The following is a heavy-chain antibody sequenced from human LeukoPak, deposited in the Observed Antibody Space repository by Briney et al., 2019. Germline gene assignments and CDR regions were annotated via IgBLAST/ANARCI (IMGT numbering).Heavy chain of an antibody. V-gene: IGHV3-11*04. CDR1: GFTFSDYH. D-gene: IGHD3-10*01. Sequence: LGGALRLSCAGSGFTFSDYHMNWLRPAPGKGLEWVSHISSSGSSLYFIDSVKGRFTISRDNAKNKLYLQMNRLRAEHTAVYYCAREYFGSARTDYYGMDVWGQGTTVTVSS. J-gene: IGHJ6*02. CDR2: ISSSGSSL. CDR3: AREYFGSARTDYYGMDV.